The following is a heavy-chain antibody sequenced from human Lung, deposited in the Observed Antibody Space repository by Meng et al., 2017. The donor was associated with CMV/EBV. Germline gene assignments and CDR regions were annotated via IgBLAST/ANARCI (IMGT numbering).Heavy chain of an antibody. Sequence: SVXVSXXASGYTFSLYYIHWVRQAPGQGLEWMGWINPNTGGTNSAQKFQGRVTITGDTSISTAYMELSRLNSDDTALYYCARERGLGFRGTNDAFDIWGQGXMVXVS. CDR2: INPNTGGT. J-gene: IGHJ3*02. CDR3: ARERGLGFRGTNDAFDI. CDR1: GYTFSLYY. D-gene: IGHD3-16*01. V-gene: IGHV1-2*02.